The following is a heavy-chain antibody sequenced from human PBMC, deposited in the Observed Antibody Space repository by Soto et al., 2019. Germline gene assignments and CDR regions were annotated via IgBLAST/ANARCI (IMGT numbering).Heavy chain of an antibody. J-gene: IGHJ6*02. CDR3: AREKGYYHSALDV. CDR1: SGSISDYY. CDR2: IYSTGST. V-gene: IGHV4-4*07. Sequence: KASETLSLTCSVSSGSISDYYWSWIRQPAGGGLEWIGRIYSTGSTNYNPSLQSRLTMSVDTSKNHLFLSLRFVTAADTAVYYCAREKGYYHSALDVWGQGTTVTVSS.